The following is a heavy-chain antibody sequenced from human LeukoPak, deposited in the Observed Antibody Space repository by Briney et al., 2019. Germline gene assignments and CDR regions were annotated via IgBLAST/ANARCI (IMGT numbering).Heavy chain of an antibody. V-gene: IGHV4-34*01. J-gene: IGHJ6*04. CDR1: GGSFSGYY. CDR2: INHSGST. CDR3: ARPMVRARYYYYGMDV. Sequence: PSETLSLTCAVYGGSFSGYYWSWIRQPPGKGLEWIGEINHSGSTNYNPSLKSRVTISVDTSRNQFSLKLSSVTAADTAVYYCARPMVRARYYYYGMDVWGKGTTVTVSS. D-gene: IGHD3-10*01.